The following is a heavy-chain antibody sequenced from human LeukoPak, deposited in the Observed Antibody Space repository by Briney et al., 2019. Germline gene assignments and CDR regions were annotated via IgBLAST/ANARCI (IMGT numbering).Heavy chain of an antibody. J-gene: IGHJ4*02. CDR3: ARDRLGLYSSGWYGEFDY. Sequence: SETLSLTCTVSGGSISSSSYYWGWIRQPPGKGLEWIGSIYYSGSTYYNPSLKSRVTISVDTSKNQFSLKLSSVTAADTAVYYCARDRLGLYSSGWYGEFDYWGQGTLVTVSS. CDR1: GGSISSSSYY. CDR2: IYYSGST. D-gene: IGHD6-19*01. V-gene: IGHV4-39*07.